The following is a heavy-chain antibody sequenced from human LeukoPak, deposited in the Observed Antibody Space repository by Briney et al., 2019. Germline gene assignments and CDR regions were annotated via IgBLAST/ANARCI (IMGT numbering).Heavy chain of an antibody. CDR3: ARDLVVVVAATHDY. V-gene: IGHV3-21*01. CDR2: ISSSSSYI. J-gene: IGHJ4*02. Sequence: AGGSLRLSCAASGFTLSSYSMNWVRQAPGKGLEWVSSISSSSSYIYYADSVKGRFTISRDNAKNSLYLQMNSLRAEDTAVYYCARDLVVVVAATHDYWGQGTLVTVSS. CDR1: GFTLSSYS. D-gene: IGHD2-15*01.